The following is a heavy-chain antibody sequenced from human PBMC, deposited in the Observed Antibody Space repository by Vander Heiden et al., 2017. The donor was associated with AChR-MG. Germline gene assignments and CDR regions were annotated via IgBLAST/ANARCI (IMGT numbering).Heavy chain of an antibody. CDR1: GFTFSSYA. Sequence: QVQLVESGGGVVQPGRSLRLPCAASGFTFSSYAMHWVRQAPGKGLEWVAVISYDGSNKYYADSVKGRFTISRDNSKNTLYLQMNSLRAEDTAVYYCARSRGAYYYYGMDVWGQGTTVTVSS. CDR2: ISYDGSNK. J-gene: IGHJ6*02. CDR3: ARSRGAYYYYGMDV. V-gene: IGHV3-30-3*01. D-gene: IGHD4-17*01.